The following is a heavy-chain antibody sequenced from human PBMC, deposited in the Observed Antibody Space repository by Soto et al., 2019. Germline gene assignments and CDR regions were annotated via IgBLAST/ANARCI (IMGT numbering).Heavy chain of an antibody. J-gene: IGHJ4*02. Sequence: QVQLVQSGAEVRKPGSSVKVSCKASGDTFSFYTINWVRQAPGLGLEWMGRVNPIVSMSNYAQKFQGRVTITADKSTNTAYMQLSSLRSEDTAIYYCAASYGSGYRAFDYCGTGALVTVSS. CDR2: VNPIVSMS. CDR1: GDTFSFYT. D-gene: IGHD3-10*01. CDR3: AASYGSGYRAFDY. V-gene: IGHV1-69*02.